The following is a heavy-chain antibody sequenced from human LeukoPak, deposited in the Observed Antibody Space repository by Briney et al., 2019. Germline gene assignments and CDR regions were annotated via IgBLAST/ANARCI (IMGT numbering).Heavy chain of an antibody. V-gene: IGHV1-69*04. CDR3: ARVGNGEAFDI. CDR2: IIPILGIA. J-gene: IGHJ3*02. Sequence: GSSVKVSCKASGGTFSSYAISWVRQAPGQGLEWMGRIIPILGIANYAQKFQGRVTITADKSTSTAYMELSSLRSEDTAVYYCARVGNGEAFDIWGQGTMVTVSS. D-gene: IGHD3-10*01. CDR1: GGTFSSYA.